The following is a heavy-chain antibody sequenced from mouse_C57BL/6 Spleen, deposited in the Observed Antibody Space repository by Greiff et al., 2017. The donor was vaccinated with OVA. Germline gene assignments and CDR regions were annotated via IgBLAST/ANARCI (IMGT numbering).Heavy chain of an antibody. Sequence: VKLVESGAELVRPGASVTLSCKASGYTFTDYEMHWVKQTPVHGLEWIGAIDPETGGTAYNQKFKGKAILTADKSSSTAYMELRSLTSEDSAVYYCTGNYDAMDYWGQGTSVTVSS. CDR2: IDPETGGT. V-gene: IGHV1-15*01. D-gene: IGHD2-1*01. CDR3: TGNYDAMDY. CDR1: GYTFTDYE. J-gene: IGHJ4*01.